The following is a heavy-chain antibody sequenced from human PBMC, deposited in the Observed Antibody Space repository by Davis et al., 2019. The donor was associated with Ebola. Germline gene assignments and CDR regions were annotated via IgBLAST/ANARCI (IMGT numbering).Heavy chain of an antibody. CDR2: INPNSGGT. CDR3: AIADPHLRYGMDV. J-gene: IGHJ6*04. V-gene: IGHV1-2*06. CDR1: GYTLTGYY. Sequence: AASVKVSCKASGYTLTGYYMHWVRQAPGQGLEWMGRINPNSGGTNYAQKFQGRVTMTRDTSISTAYMELSRLRSDDTAVYYCAIADPHLRYGMDVWGKGTTVTVSS.